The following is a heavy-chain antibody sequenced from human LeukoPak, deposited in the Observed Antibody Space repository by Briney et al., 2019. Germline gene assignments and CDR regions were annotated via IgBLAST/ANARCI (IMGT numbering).Heavy chain of an antibody. V-gene: IGHV4-61*02. CDR2: IFNTGST. D-gene: IGHD5-18*01. Sequence: PSQTLSLTCAVSGDSIGRGSYYWGWIRQPAGKAPEWIGRIFNTGSTSYNPSLKSRVTISVDTSKNQFSLNLRSVTAADTAIYYCARDICGYNYGCFDSWGQGTLVTVSS. CDR1: GDSIGRGSYY. J-gene: IGHJ4*02. CDR3: ARDICGYNYGCFDS.